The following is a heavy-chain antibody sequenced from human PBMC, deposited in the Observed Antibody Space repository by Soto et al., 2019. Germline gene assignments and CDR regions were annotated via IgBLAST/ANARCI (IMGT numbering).Heavy chain of an antibody. Sequence: EVQLVESGGGLVQPGVSLRLSCAASGFTFSSYWMHWVRQAPGKGLVGVSRINSDGSSTSYADSVKGRFTICRDNAKNTLYLQMNSLRAEDTAVYYCAREEGSGCPGDYWGQGTLVTVSS. D-gene: IGHD6-19*01. J-gene: IGHJ4*02. V-gene: IGHV3-74*01. CDR3: AREEGSGCPGDY. CDR1: GFTFSSYW. CDR2: INSDGSST.